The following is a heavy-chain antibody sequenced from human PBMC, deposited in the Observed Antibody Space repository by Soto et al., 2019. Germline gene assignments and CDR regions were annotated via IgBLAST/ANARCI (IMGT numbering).Heavy chain of an antibody. CDR3: ARASFQVVVINQGLSYYFDY. D-gene: IGHD3-22*01. CDR1: GDPFPSCG. CDR2: ISAYNGNT. Sequence: ASVKVSCKAAGDPFPSCGISWVRQAPGQGLEWMGWISAYNGNTNYAQKLPGRVPMTTDTSTSTAYMELRSLRSDDTAVYYCARASFQVVVINQGLSYYFDYWGQGTLVTSPQ. V-gene: IGHV1-18*01. J-gene: IGHJ4*02.